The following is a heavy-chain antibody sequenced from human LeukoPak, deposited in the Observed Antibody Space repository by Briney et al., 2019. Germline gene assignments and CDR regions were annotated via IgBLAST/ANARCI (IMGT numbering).Heavy chain of an antibody. D-gene: IGHD4-17*01. CDR2: ISPGSDYI. CDR1: GFTFSSFS. V-gene: IGHV3-21*01. Sequence: KPGGCLRLSCAGSGFTFSSFSMNWVRQAPGKGLEWVSSISPGSDYIYYADSVKGRFTISRDNAKNSLFLQMNSLRAEDTAVYYCARGSYGDYDYWGQGTLVTVSS. J-gene: IGHJ4*02. CDR3: ARGSYGDYDY.